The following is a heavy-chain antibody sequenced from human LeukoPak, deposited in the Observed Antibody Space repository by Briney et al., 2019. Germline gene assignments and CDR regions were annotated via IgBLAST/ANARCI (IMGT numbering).Heavy chain of an antibody. CDR1: GGSISSYY. D-gene: IGHD6-19*01. J-gene: IGHJ4*02. V-gene: IGHV4-59*01. CDR2: IYYSGST. Sequence: SETLSLTCTVSGGSISSYYWSWIRQPPGKGLEWIGYIYYSGSTNYNPSLKSRVTISVDTSKNQFSLKLSSVTAADTAVYYCARIAVAGTDFVYWGQGTLVTVSS. CDR3: ARIAVAGTDFVY.